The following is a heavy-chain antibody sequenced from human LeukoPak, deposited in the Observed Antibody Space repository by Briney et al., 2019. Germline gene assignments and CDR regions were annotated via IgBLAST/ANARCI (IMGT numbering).Heavy chain of an antibody. CDR2: IYHSGRT. Sequence: SGTLSLTCAVSGGSISSSNWWSWVRQPPGKGLEWIGEIYHSGRTNYTPSLKSRVTISVDKSKNQLSLKLSSVTAADTAVYYCARDNSDNSGYYFDYWGQGTLVTVSS. CDR1: GGSISSSNW. J-gene: IGHJ4*02. D-gene: IGHD3-22*01. V-gene: IGHV4-4*02. CDR3: ARDNSDNSGYYFDY.